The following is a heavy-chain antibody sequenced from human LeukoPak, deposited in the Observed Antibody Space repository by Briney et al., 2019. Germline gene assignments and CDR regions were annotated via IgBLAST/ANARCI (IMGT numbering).Heavy chain of an antibody. CDR2: FDPEDGET. V-gene: IGHV1-24*01. J-gene: IGHJ4*02. CDR1: GYTLTELS. CDR3: ATDHPCYDFWSGYSY. Sequence: ASVKVSCKVSGYTLTELSMHWVRQAPGKGLEWMGGFDPEDGETIYAQKFQGRVTMTEDTSTDTAYMELSSLRSEDTAVYYCATDHPCYDFWSGYSYWGQGTLVTVSS. D-gene: IGHD3-3*01.